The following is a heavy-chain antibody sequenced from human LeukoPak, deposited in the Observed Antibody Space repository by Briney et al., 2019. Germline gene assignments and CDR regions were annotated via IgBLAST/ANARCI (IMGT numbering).Heavy chain of an antibody. D-gene: IGHD6-13*01. CDR2: VSSSSSTI. CDR1: GFTFSSYS. J-gene: IGHJ4*02. CDR3: ARRGTSSSWAHFDY. V-gene: IGHV3-48*04. Sequence: GGSLRLSCAASGFTFSSYSMNWVRPARGKGLEGVAYVSSSSSTIYYADAVKGRSTISRDNARNSVYLQMNSLGAEDTAVYYCARRGTSSSWAHFDYWGQGTLVTVSS.